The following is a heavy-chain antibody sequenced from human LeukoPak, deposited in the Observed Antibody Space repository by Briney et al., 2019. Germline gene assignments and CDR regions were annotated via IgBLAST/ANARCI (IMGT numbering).Heavy chain of an antibody. Sequence: GGSLRLSCAASGFTFSSYWMHWVRQAPGKGLEWVSAISGSGGSTYYADSVKGRFTISRDNSKNTLYLQMNSLRAEDTAVYYCAKDRATTVVTPSDYWGQGTLVTVSS. V-gene: IGHV3-23*01. CDR1: GFTFSSYW. CDR2: ISGSGGST. D-gene: IGHD4-23*01. J-gene: IGHJ4*02. CDR3: AKDRATTVVTPSDY.